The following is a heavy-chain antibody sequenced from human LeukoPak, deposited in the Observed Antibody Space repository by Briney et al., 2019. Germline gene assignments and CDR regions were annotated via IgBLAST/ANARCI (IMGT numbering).Heavy chain of an antibody. Sequence: SETLSLTRAAYGGSFSGYYWNWIRQSAGKGLEWIGEINHSGGTNYNPSLKSRVTISVDTSRNQFSLKLSSVTAADTAVYYCALGQWEPTGVYWGEGTLVTISS. V-gene: IGHV4-34*01. CDR2: INHSGGT. J-gene: IGHJ4*02. CDR3: ALGQWEPTGVY. D-gene: IGHD1-26*01. CDR1: GGSFSGYY.